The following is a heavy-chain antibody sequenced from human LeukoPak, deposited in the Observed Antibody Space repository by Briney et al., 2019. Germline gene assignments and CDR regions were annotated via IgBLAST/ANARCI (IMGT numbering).Heavy chain of an antibody. V-gene: IGHV3-21*01. CDR1: GFTFSSYS. CDR3: ARDRPHITGTTSGYFDL. Sequence: GGSLRLSCAASGFTFSSYSVNWVRQAPGKGLEWVSSISSSTTYIYYADSVRGRFTISRDNAKNSLYLQMNSLRAEDTAVYYCARDRPHITGTTSGYFDLWGRGTLVTVSS. D-gene: IGHD1-7*01. J-gene: IGHJ2*01. CDR2: ISSSTTYI.